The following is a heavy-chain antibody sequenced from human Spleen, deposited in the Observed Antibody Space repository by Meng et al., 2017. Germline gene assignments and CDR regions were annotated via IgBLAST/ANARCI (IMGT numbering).Heavy chain of an antibody. Sequence: VQLGEVGGGGVQPGRSLRVSCAASGFTFGSYAMNWVRQAPGKGLEWVAVISYDGGNQYYGDSVKGRFTISGDNSKNTLFLQMNSLRGDDTAVYYCAKNKGQKWGSLNNWGQGTLVTVSS. V-gene: IGHV3-30*04. CDR2: ISYDGGNQ. D-gene: IGHD1-26*01. CDR1: GFTFGSYA. J-gene: IGHJ4*02. CDR3: AKNKGQKWGSLNN.